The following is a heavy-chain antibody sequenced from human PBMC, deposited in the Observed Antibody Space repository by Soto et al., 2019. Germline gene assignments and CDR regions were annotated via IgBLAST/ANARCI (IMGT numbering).Heavy chain of an antibody. D-gene: IGHD2-21*01. J-gene: IGHJ6*02. Sequence: EVPLVESGGGLVQPGGSLRLSCAASGFTFGSYAMHWVRQAPGKGLEYVSAITSNGGNTDYASSVKGRFTISRDNSKNTLYLQMGSLRAEDMAVYYCARRIPFGYGMDVWGQGTTVTVSS. V-gene: IGHV3-64*01. CDR1: GFTFGSYA. CDR3: ARRIPFGYGMDV. CDR2: ITSNGGNT.